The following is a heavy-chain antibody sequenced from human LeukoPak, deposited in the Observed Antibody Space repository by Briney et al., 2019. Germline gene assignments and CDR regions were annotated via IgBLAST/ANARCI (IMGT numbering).Heavy chain of an antibody. J-gene: IGHJ6*02. Sequence: GASVKVSCKASGYTFTSYDINWVRQATGQGLEWMGWMNPNSGNTGYAQKFQGRVTMTRNTSISTAYMELSSLRSEDTAVYYCARAKIVVVTAMRAYYYYGMDVWGQGTTVTVSS. D-gene: IGHD2-21*02. CDR1: GYTFTSYD. CDR3: ARAKIVVVTAMRAYYYYGMDV. V-gene: IGHV1-8*01. CDR2: MNPNSGNT.